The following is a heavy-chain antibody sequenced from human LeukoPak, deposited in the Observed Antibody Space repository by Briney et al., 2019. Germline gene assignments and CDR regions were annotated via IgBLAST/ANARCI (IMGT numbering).Heavy chain of an antibody. CDR1: GFPFSTYA. CDR2: IYGNGAGI. J-gene: IGHJ4*02. D-gene: IGHD6-13*01. Sequence: PGGSLRLSCAASGFPFSTYAMNWVRQAPGKGLEWVSGIYGNGAGIQYAYSVKGRFTISRDNSKNTLYLQMNSLRAEDTALYYCAKDRLPDGRWSLDYWGQGTLVTVSS. CDR3: AKDRLPDGRWSLDY. V-gene: IGHV3-23*01.